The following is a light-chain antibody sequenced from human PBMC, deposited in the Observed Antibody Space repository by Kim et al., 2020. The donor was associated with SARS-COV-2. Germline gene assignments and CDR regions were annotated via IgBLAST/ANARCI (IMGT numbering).Light chain of an antibody. V-gene: IGLV3-1*01. CDR1: KLGDKY. Sequence: VYVSPGQTASITCSGDKLGDKYACWYQQKPGQSPVLVIYQDTKRPSGIPERFSGSNSGNTATLTISGTQAMDEADYYCQAWDSSWVFGGGTKLTVL. J-gene: IGLJ3*02. CDR3: QAWDSSWV. CDR2: QDT.